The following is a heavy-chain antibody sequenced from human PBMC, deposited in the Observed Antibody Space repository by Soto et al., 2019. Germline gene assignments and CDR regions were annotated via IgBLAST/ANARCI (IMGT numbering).Heavy chain of an antibody. J-gene: IGHJ4*02. Sequence: SETLSLTCAVYGGSFSGYYWSWIRQPPGKGLEWIGEINHSGSTNYNPSLKSRVTISVDTSKNQFSLKLSSVTAADTAVYYCARLGHWYYDFWSGYYTTSPYFDYWGQGTLVTVSS. D-gene: IGHD3-3*01. V-gene: IGHV4-34*01. CDR3: ARLGHWYYDFWSGYYTTSPYFDY. CDR2: INHSGST. CDR1: GGSFSGYY.